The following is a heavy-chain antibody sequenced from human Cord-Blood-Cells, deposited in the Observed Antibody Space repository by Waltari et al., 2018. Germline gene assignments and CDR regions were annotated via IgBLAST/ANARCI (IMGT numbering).Heavy chain of an antibody. Sequence: QLQLQESGPGLVQPSETLSLTCTVLGGSISGSSSYWGWIRRPPGKGLEWIGSIYYSGSTYYNPSLKSRVTISVDTSKNQFSLKLSSVTAADTAVYYCARPYCSSTSCYDAFDIWGQGTMVTVSS. J-gene: IGHJ3*02. CDR1: GGSISGSSSY. CDR3: ARPYCSSTSCYDAFDI. CDR2: IYYSGST. D-gene: IGHD2-2*01. V-gene: IGHV4-39*01.